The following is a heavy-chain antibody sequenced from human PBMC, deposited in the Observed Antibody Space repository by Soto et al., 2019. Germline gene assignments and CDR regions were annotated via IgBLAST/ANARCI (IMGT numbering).Heavy chain of an antibody. CDR2: ISARGGSP. J-gene: IGHJ4*02. CDR3: AKGSIEYSASVDN. V-gene: IGHV3-23*01. Sequence: DVQLLESGGGLVQPGGSLRLSCAASGFSFSSYAMVWVCQAPGKGLEWVAVISARGGSPYFADSVKGRFTLSRDNSKNVLSLEMNSLRAEDTTIYFCAKGSIEYSASVDNWGQGTLVVVSS. D-gene: IGHD5-12*01. CDR1: GFSFSSYA.